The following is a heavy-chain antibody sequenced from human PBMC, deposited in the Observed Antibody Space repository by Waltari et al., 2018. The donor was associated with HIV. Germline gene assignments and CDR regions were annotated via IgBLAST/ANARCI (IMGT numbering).Heavy chain of an antibody. Sequence: QVQLQESGPGLVKPSQTLSLTCTVSGGSISSGSYYWSWIRQPAGKGLEWIGRIYTRGSTNYNPSLKSRVTISVDTSKNQFSLKLSSVTAADTAVYYCARDVESVFKGGMDVWGQGTTVTVSS. V-gene: IGHV4-61*02. J-gene: IGHJ6*02. CDR1: GGSISSGSYY. CDR3: ARDVESVFKGGMDV. CDR2: IYTRGST. D-gene: IGHD2-8*01.